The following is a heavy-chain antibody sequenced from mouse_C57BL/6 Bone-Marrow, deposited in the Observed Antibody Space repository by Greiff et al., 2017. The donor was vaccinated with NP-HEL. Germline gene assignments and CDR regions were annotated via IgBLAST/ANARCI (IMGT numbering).Heavy chain of an antibody. V-gene: IGHV3-6*01. CDR1: GYSITSGYY. CDR2: ISYDGSN. CDR3: ARDGYPDY. D-gene: IGHD2-2*01. Sequence: EVKLQESGPGLVKPSQSLSLTCSVTGYSITSGYYWNWIRQFPGNKLEWMGYISYDGSNNYNPSLKNRISITRDTSKNQFFLKLNSVTTEDTATYYCARDGYPDYWGQGTTLTVSS. J-gene: IGHJ2*01.